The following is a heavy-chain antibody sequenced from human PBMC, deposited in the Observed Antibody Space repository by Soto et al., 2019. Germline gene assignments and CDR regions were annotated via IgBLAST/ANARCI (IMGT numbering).Heavy chain of an antibody. D-gene: IGHD4-17*01. CDR1: GFTFSSYG. J-gene: IGHJ6*02. Sequence: GGSLRLSCAASGFTFSSYGMHWVRQAPGKGLEWVAVIWYDGSNKYYADSVKGRFTISRDNSKNTLYLQMNSLRAEDTAVYYCARDAKGSYGVSYYYYYGMDVWGQGTTVTVSS. V-gene: IGHV3-33*01. CDR2: IWYDGSNK. CDR3: ARDAKGSYGVSYYYYYGMDV.